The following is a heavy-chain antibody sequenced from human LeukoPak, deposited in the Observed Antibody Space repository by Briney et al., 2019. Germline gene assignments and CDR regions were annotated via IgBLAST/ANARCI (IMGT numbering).Heavy chain of an antibody. CDR1: GYTFTSYG. CDR3: ARTPRFLRTDAFDI. V-gene: IGHV1-69*04. D-gene: IGHD3-3*01. Sequence: ASVKVSCKASGYTFTSYGISWVRQAPGQGLEWMGRIIPILGIANYAQKFQGRVTITADKSTSTAYMELSSLRSEDTAVYYCARTPRFLRTDAFDIWGQGTMVTVSS. CDR2: IIPILGIA. J-gene: IGHJ3*02.